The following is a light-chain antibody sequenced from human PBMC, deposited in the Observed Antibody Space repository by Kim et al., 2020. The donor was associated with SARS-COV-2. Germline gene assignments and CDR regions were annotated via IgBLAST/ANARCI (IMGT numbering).Light chain of an antibody. CDR1: QRIGSY. J-gene: IGKJ2*01. CDR2: AAS. V-gene: IGKV1-39*01. Sequence: SASGGDRSTITWRASQRIGSYVNWYQHKPGKAPNRLIYAASSLQSGAPSRFSCSGSVTDFTHTISSLQPEDFATYYCQQSYNTPYTFGQGTKLEI. CDR3: QQSYNTPYT.